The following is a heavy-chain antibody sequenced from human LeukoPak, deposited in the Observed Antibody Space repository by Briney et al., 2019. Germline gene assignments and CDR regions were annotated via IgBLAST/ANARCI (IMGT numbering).Heavy chain of an antibody. D-gene: IGHD2-15*01. CDR3: ARAYSTYPDY. Sequence: PGGSLRLSCAASGFTFSNYGIHWVRQAPGKGLEWVAFIRYDGDNKYYGDSVKGRLTISRDNSKNTLYLQMSSLRAEDTAVYYCARAYSTYPDYWGQGTLVTVSS. V-gene: IGHV3-30*02. CDR1: GFTFSNYG. J-gene: IGHJ4*02. CDR2: IRYDGDNK.